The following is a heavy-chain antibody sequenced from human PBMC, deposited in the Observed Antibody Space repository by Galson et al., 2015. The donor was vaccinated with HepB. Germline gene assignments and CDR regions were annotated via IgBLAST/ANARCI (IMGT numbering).Heavy chain of an antibody. CDR3: ATDTVVGDRGYCNYYYMDV. CDR1: GGTFSSSA. J-gene: IGHJ6*03. CDR2: IIPIFGTP. Sequence: SVKVSCKASGGTFSSSAISWVRQAPGQGLEWMGGIIPIFGTPYYAQKFQGRVTITADESTSTAYMELSSLRSDDTAVYYCATDTVVGDRGYCNYYYMDVWGKGTTVTVSS. V-gene: IGHV1-69*13. D-gene: IGHD4-23*01.